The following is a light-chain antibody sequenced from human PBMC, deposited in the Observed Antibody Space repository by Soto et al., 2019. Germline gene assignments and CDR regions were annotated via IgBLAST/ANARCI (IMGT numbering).Light chain of an antibody. J-gene: IGKJ5*01. CDR3: QHFRA. CDR1: QSVSSK. Sequence: EIVMTQSPATLSVSPGERATLSCRASQSVSSKLAWYQQKPGQAPRLLIYHAATTANGIPARFSGSGSGTEFTLTISSLQSEDFVLYYCQHFRAFGQGTRL. V-gene: IGKV3D-15*01. CDR2: HAA.